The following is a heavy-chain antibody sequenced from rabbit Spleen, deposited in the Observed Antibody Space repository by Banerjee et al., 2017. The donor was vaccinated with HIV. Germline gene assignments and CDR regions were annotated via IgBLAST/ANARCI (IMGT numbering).Heavy chain of an antibody. D-gene: IGHD2-1*01. Sequence: QSLEESGGGLVKPGGTLTLTCTVSGFSFSSSDYMCWVRQAPGKGLEWIGFIYTGNGKNYYASWAKGRFTISKTSSTTVTLQMTSLTAADTATYFCARAAGDYNWGFNLWGPGTLVTVS. CDR1: GFSFSSSDY. V-gene: IGHV1S40*01. J-gene: IGHJ4*01. CDR3: ARAAGDYNWGFNL. CDR2: IYTGNGKN.